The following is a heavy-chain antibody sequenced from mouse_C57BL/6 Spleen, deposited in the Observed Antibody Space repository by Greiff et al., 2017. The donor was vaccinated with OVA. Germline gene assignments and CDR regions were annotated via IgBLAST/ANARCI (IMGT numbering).Heavy chain of an antibody. CDR2: INPYNGGT. V-gene: IGHV1-19*01. D-gene: IGHD3-3*01. Sequence: VQLQQSGPVLVKPGASVKMSCKASGYTFTDYYMNWVKQSHGKSLEWIGVINPYNGGTSYNQKFKGKATLTVDKSSSTAYMELNSLTSEDSAVYYCARGRAGYAMDYWGQGTSVTVSS. J-gene: IGHJ4*01. CDR3: ARGRAGYAMDY. CDR1: GYTFTDYY.